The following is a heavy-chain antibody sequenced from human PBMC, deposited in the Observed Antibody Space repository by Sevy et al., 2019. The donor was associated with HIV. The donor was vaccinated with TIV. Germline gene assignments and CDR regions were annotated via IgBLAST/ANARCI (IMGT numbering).Heavy chain of an antibody. V-gene: IGHV4-30-4*08. D-gene: IGHD5-12*01. CDR2: IHYTGGT. CDR3: ASKRGYNHGPFDY. J-gene: IGHJ4*02. CDR1: GGSISSSETY. Sequence: SETLSLTCTVSGGSISSSETYWSWIRQSPGGGLEWIGYIHYTGGTYYNPFLKDRVAMSVDTSERQFSLRLSLLTAADTAVCFCASKRGYNHGPFDYWGQGTLVTVSS.